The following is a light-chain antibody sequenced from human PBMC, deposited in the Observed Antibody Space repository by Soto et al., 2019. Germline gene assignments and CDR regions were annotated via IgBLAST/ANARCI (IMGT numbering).Light chain of an antibody. CDR3: SSYTGSSTPLV. J-gene: IGLJ2*01. CDR1: SSDVGGYNY. V-gene: IGLV2-14*01. Sequence: QSALTQPASVSGSPGQSITISCTGTSSDVGGYNYVSWYQQHPGKAPKLMIYDVSNRPSGVSNRFSGSKSGNTASLNISGLQAEDEADYYCSSYTGSSTPLVFGGGTKLTVL. CDR2: DVS.